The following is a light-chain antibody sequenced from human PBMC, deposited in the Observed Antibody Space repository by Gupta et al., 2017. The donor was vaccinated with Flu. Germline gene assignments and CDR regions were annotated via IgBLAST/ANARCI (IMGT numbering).Light chain of an antibody. CDR2: KAS. J-gene: IGKJ1*01. V-gene: IGKV1-5*03. CDR1: QSISSW. Sequence: DIQMTQSPSTLSASVGDRVTITCRASQSISSWLAWYQQKPGKAPKLLIYKASSLESGVPSRFSGSGSGTEFTLTISSLQPDDFATYYCQQYNNTQTAFGQGTKVEIK. CDR3: QQYNNTQTA.